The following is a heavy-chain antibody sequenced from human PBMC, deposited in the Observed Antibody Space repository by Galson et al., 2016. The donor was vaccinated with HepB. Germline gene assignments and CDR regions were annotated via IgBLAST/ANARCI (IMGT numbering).Heavy chain of an antibody. CDR3: TTGRCRTSGCYGYY. CDR2: IKGKTDGETT. V-gene: IGHV3-15*01. D-gene: IGHD2-2*01. CDR1: GFTFSSYW. Sequence: SLRLSCAASGFTFSSYWMSWVRQAPGKGPEWVGRIKGKTDGETTDYAAPVKGRFTISRDDSKNTLSLQMNSLKTEDTAVYYCTTGRCRTSGCYGYYWGQGTLVTLSS. J-gene: IGHJ4*02.